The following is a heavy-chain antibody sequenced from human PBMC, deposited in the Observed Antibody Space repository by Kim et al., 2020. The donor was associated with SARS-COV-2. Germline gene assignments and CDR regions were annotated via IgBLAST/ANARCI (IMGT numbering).Heavy chain of an antibody. J-gene: IGHJ4*02. CDR1: GFTFTNAW. Sequence: GGSLRLSCAASGFTFTNAWMSWVRQAPGKGLEWVGRIKSITDGGTTDYAAPVKGRFTISRDDSKNTLYLQMNSLKSEDTAVYYCTTDIRWELPLDYWGQG. CDR2: IKSITDGGTT. D-gene: IGHD1-26*01. CDR3: TTDIRWELPLDY. V-gene: IGHV3-15*01.